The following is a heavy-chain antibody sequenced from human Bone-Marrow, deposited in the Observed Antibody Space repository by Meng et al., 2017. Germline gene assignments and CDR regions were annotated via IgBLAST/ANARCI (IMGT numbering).Heavy chain of an antibody. CDR3: ARKHPHIVGATRNYYYGMDA. J-gene: IGHJ6*02. V-gene: IGHV1-2*06. CDR2: INPNSGGT. CDR1: GYTFTGYY. Sequence: ASVKVSCKASGYTFTGYYMHWVRQAPGQGLEWMGRINPNSGGTNYAQKFQGRVTMTRDTSISTAYMELSRLRSDDTAVYYCARKHPHIVGATRNYYYGMDAWGQGTTVTVSS. D-gene: IGHD1-26*01.